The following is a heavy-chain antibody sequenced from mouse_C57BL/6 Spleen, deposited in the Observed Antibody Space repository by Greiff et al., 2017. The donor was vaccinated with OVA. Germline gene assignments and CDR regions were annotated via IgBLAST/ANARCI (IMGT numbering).Heavy chain of an antibody. Sequence: QVQLQQSGAELVRPGASVTLSCKASGYTFTDYEMHWVKQTPVHGLEWIGAIDPETGGTAYNQKFKGKARLTADKSSSTAYMELLSLTSEDSAVYYCTRGFAYWGQGALVTVSA. CDR1: GYTFTDYE. V-gene: IGHV1-15*01. CDR3: TRGFAY. J-gene: IGHJ3*01. CDR2: IDPETGGT.